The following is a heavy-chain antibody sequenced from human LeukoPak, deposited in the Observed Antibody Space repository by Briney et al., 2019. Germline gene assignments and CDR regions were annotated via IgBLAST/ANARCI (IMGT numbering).Heavy chain of an antibody. Sequence: GASVKVSCKASGYTFTGYYMHWVRQAPGQGLEWMGWINPNSGGTNYAQKFQGRVTMTRDTSISTAYMELSRLRSDDTAVYYCARVNGWFGETQGAFDIWGQGTMVTVSS. CDR2: INPNSGGT. D-gene: IGHD3-10*01. V-gene: IGHV1-2*02. J-gene: IGHJ3*02. CDR1: GYTFTGYY. CDR3: ARVNGWFGETQGAFDI.